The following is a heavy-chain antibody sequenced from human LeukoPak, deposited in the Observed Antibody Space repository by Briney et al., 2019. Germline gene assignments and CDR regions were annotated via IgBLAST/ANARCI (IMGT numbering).Heavy chain of an antibody. CDR2: INHSGST. D-gene: IGHD3-10*01. CDR3: ARMSDLREYYYGSGSYSHPDY. V-gene: IGHV4-34*01. CDR1: GGSFSGYY. Sequence: SETLSLTCAVYGGSFSGYYWSWIRQPPGKGLEWIGEINHSGSTNYNPSLKSRVTISVDTSKDQFSLKLSSMTAADTAVYYCARMSDLREYYYGSGSYSHPDYWGQGTLVTVSS. J-gene: IGHJ4*02.